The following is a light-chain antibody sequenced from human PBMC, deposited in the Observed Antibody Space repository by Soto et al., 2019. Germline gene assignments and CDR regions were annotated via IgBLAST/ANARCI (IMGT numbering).Light chain of an antibody. J-gene: IGLJ1*01. V-gene: IGLV2-14*01. CDR3: SSYTTRSTSV. Sequence: QSALTQPASVSGSPGQSITISCTGTSRDIGFFNYVSWYQQFPGNAPKLIIFEVTNRPSGVSNRFSASKSGNTASPTISGLQAEDGADYYCSSYTTRSTSVFGTGTKLTVL. CDR2: EVT. CDR1: SRDIGFFNY.